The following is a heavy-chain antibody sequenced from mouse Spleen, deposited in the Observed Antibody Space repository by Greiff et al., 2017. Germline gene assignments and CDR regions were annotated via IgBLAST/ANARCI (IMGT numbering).Heavy chain of an antibody. J-gene: IGHJ4*01. D-gene: IGHD2-3*01. V-gene: IGHV2-2*02. CDR2: IWSGGST. CDR3: ASYDGYYEGAMDY. CDR1: GFSLTSYG. Sequence: VQLQESGPGLVQPSQSLSITCTVSGFSLTSYGVHWVRQSPGKGLEWLGVIWSGGSTDYNAAFISRLSISKDNSKSQVFFKMNSLQANDTAIYYCASYDGYYEGAMDYWGQGTSVTVSS.